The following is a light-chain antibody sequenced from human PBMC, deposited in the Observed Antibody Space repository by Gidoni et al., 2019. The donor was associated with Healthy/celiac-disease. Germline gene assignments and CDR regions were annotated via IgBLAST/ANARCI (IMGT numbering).Light chain of an antibody. J-gene: IGKJ2*01. V-gene: IGKV1-39*01. Sequence: DSQMTQSPASLSSSVGDRVTITCRASQSISSYLNGYQQKPGKAPKLLIYAASSLQSGVPSRFSGSGSVTDFSLTISSLQPDDFATYYFQQSYSTPRTFGQGTKLEIK. CDR2: AAS. CDR1: QSISSY. CDR3: QQSYSTPRT.